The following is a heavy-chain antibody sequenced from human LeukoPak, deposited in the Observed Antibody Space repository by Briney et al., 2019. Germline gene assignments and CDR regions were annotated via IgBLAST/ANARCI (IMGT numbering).Heavy chain of an antibody. CDR3: AKLSGGSHAHYYYMDV. J-gene: IGHJ6*03. V-gene: IGHV3-53*05. CDR1: GFTVSSNY. CDR2: IYSGGST. D-gene: IGHD2-15*01. Sequence: GGSLRLSCAASGFTVSSNYMSWVRQAPGKGLEWVSVIYSGGSTYYADSVKGRFTISRDNSKNTLYLQMNSLRAEDTAVYYCAKLSGGSHAHYYYMDVWGKGTTVTVSS.